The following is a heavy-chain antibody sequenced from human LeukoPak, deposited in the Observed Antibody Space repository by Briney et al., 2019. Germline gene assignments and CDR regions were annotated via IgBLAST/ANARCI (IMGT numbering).Heavy chain of an antibody. J-gene: IGHJ5*02. CDR3: ARRSGFGELIWFDP. V-gene: IGHV4-39*01. CDR2: IYYSGST. CDR1: GFTFNDHY. Sequence: PGGSLRLSCAASGFTFNDHYMDWVRQPPGKGLEWIGSIYYSGSTYYNPSLKSRVTISVDTSKNQFSLKLSSVTAADTAVYYCARRSGFGELIWFDPWGQGTLVTVSS. D-gene: IGHD3-10*01.